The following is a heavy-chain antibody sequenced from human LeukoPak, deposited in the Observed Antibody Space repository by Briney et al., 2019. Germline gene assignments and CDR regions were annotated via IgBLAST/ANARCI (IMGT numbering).Heavy chain of an antibody. D-gene: IGHD3-10*01. CDR2: IHHSGST. J-gene: IGHJ5*02. V-gene: IGHV4-4*02. Sequence: SGTLSLTCAVSGGSISASYWWSWVRQPSGRGLEWIGEIHHSGSTNYNPSLKSRVTISVDTSKNQFSLKLSSVTAADTAVYYCARIIRDYGSGSYGWFDPWGQGTLVTVSS. CDR3: ARIIRDYGSGSYGWFDP. CDR1: GGSISASYW.